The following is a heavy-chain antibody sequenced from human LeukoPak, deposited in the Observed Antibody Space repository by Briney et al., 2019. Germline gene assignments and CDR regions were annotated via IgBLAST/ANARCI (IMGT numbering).Heavy chain of an antibody. J-gene: IGHJ4*02. CDR1: GYTFTGYY. V-gene: IGHV1-2*06. D-gene: IGHD6-19*01. Sequence: ASVKVSCKASGYTFTGYYMHWVRQAPGQGLASMGRINPNSGGTNYAQKFQGRVTMTRDTSISTAYMELSRLRSDDTAVYYCARDSIAVAGYDYWGQGTLVTVSS. CDR2: INPNSGGT. CDR3: ARDSIAVAGYDY.